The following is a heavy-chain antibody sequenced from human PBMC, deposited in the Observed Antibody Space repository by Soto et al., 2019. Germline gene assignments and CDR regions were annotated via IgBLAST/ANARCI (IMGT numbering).Heavy chain of an antibody. V-gene: IGHV5-51*01. CDR3: ASPITVFGVFHL. D-gene: IGHD3-3*01. J-gene: IGHJ4*02. CDR1: GYRFSSYW. CDR2: IHLDDPDI. Sequence: GESLKISCKGSGYRFSSYWVGWVRQKAGEGLEWMGMIHLDDPDIVYSPSFQGQVTISGDKSISTAYLQWSSLKASDTAMYFCASPITVFGVFHLWGQGTLVTVSS.